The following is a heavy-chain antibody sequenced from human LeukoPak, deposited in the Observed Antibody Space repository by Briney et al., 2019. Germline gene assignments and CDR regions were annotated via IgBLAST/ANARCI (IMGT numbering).Heavy chain of an antibody. J-gene: IGHJ6*02. Sequence: GSLRLSCAASGFTVSSSYMSWVRQAPGKGLEWVAVIYDGGSAYYAESVKGRFTISRHNSKNTVYLQMISLRAEDTAVYYCARDNVRNYGMDVWGQGTTVTVSS. CDR3: ARDNVRNYGMDV. CDR1: GFTVSSSY. V-gene: IGHV3-66*01. CDR2: IYDGGSA. D-gene: IGHD3-10*01.